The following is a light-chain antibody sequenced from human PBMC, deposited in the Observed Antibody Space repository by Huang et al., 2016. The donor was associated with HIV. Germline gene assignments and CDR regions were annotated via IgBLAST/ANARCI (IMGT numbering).Light chain of an antibody. J-gene: IGKJ2*01. CDR2: LAS. V-gene: IGKV2-28*01. CDR3: MQSLQIPYT. CDR1: QRLLHRNGLNY. Sequence: EIVITQSPLSLTVAPGEPASIACRSSQRLLHRNGLNYVDWYGQKPGQSPQRLIHLASSRASGVPDRFSGGGSGTNFSLKIDRVEAEDTGMYYCMQSLQIPYTFGQGTKVEIK.